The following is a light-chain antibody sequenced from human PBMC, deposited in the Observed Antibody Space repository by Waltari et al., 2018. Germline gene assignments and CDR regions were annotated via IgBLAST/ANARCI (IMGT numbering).Light chain of an antibody. CDR1: ASNIGDNV. V-gene: IGLV1-44*01. CDR2: RNE. Sequence: QSVLTQPPSASGTPGQRVTISCSGRASNIGDNVVNWYQQFPGKAPKLVIYRNEQRPSGVPYRFSGSKSGTSASLAISGLQSEDEADYYCATWDDSPNGHWVFGGGTKVTVL. CDR3: ATWDDSPNGHWV. J-gene: IGLJ3*02.